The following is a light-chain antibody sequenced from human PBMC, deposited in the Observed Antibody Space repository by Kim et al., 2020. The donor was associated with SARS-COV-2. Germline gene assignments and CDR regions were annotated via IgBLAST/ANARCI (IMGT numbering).Light chain of an antibody. CDR1: RKIATW. V-gene: IGKV1-5*03. Sequence: AIIGDRVTITCRASRKIATWVAWYQQKPGEAPRLLIYKASNLKSGVPSRFSGSGSGTEFTLTTDSLQADDLATYYCQQYKSYPWTFGQGTKLEI. J-gene: IGKJ1*01. CDR2: KAS. CDR3: QQYKSYPWT.